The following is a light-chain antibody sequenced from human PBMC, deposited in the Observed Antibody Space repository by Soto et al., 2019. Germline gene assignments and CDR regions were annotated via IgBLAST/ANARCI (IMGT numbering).Light chain of an antibody. CDR3: CSYAGSNTWV. Sequence: QSALTQPASVSGSPGQSITISCTGTSSDVGSYNLVSWYQQHPGKAPKLMIYEVSKRPSGISNRFSGSKSGNTASLTISGLQAEDETDYYCCSYAGSNTWVFGGGTQLTVL. CDR1: SSDVGSYNL. J-gene: IGLJ3*02. CDR2: EVS. V-gene: IGLV2-23*02.